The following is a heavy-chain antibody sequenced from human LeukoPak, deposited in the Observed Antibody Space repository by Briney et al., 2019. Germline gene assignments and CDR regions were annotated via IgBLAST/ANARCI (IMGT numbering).Heavy chain of an antibody. CDR3: AKGVYYYDSSGYYYTYYFDY. CDR2: ISGGGGST. CDR1: GFTFSNYA. Sequence: PGGSLRLSCAASGFTFSNYAMSWVRQAPGKGLERVSAISGGGGSTYYAGSVQGRFTISRDNSKNTLNLQINSLRAEDTAVYYCAKGVYYYDSSGYYYTYYFDYWGQGILVTVSS. V-gene: IGHV3-23*01. J-gene: IGHJ4*02. D-gene: IGHD3-22*01.